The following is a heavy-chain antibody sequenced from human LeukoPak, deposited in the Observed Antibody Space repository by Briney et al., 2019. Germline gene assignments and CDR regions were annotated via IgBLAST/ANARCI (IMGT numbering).Heavy chain of an antibody. D-gene: IGHD3-10*02. Sequence: SGGSLRLSCAASGFTFSSYEMNWVRQAPGKGLEWISYISASGTLTHYADSVEGRFTISRDNAKNSLYLQMNSLRAEDTAVYYCAELGITMIGGVCGKGTTVTISS. CDR1: GFTFSSYE. J-gene: IGHJ6*04. CDR3: AELGITMIGGV. CDR2: ISASGTLT. V-gene: IGHV3-48*03.